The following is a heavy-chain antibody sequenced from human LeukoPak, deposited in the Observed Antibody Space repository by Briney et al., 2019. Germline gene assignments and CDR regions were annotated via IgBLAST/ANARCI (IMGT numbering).Heavy chain of an antibody. J-gene: IGHJ4*02. CDR3: ASFSSGWSEGFDY. CDR2: ISTSSDRI. D-gene: IGHD6-19*01. Sequence: GGSLRLSCAASGFTFSIYMMSWVRQAPGKGLEWVSSISTSSDRIYYADSVKGRFTISRDNAKNSLYPQMNSLRAEDTAVYYCASFSSGWSEGFDYWGQGILVTVSS. CDR1: GFTFSIYM. V-gene: IGHV3-21*01.